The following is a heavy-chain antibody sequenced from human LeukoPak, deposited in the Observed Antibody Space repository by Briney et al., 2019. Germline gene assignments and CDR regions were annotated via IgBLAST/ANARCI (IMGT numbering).Heavy chain of an antibody. CDR2: ISGSGGST. V-gene: IGHV3-23*01. CDR1: GFIFDDYA. J-gene: IGHJ4*02. Sequence: PGRSLRLSCAVSGFIFDDYAMHWVRQSPGKGLEWVSAISGSGGSTYYADSVKGQFTISRDNSKNTLYLQMNSLRAEDTAVYYCAKDTDGGNDYWGQGTLVTVSS. D-gene: IGHD4-23*01. CDR3: AKDTDGGNDY.